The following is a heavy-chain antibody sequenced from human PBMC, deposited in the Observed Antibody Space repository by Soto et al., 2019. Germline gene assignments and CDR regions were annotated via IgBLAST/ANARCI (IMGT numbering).Heavy chain of an antibody. CDR2: ISYDGSNK. V-gene: IGHV3-30*18. CDR1: GFTFSSYG. CDR3: AKGMYSSSSGIVDY. J-gene: IGHJ4*02. Sequence: VGSLRLSCAASGFTFSSYGMHWVRQAPGKGLEWVAVISYDGSNKYYADSVKGRFTISRDNSKNTLYLQMNSLRAEDTAVYYCAKGMYSSSSGIVDYWGQGTLVTVSS. D-gene: IGHD6-6*01.